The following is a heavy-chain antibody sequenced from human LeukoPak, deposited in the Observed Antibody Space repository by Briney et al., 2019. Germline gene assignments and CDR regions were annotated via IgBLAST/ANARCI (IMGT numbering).Heavy chain of an antibody. CDR3: ASSLAIWGNYFDY. D-gene: IGHD3-16*01. CDR2: IYYSGST. Sequence: PSETLSLTCTASGCSISSYYWSWIRQPPGKGLGWIGYIYYSGSTNYNPSLKSRVTISVDTSKNQFSLKLSSVTAADTAVYYCASSLAIWGNYFDYWGQGTLVTVSS. J-gene: IGHJ4*02. V-gene: IGHV4-59*01. CDR1: GCSISSYY.